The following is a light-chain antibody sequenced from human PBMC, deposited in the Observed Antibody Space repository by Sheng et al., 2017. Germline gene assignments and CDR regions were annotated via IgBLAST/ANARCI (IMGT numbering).Light chain of an antibody. V-gene: IGKV1-NL1*01. CDR3: QQHYTTPWT. CDR2: KAS. CDR1: QGISNS. J-gene: IGKJ1*01. Sequence: DIQMTQSPSSLSASVGDRVSITCRASQGISNSLAWYQQRPGKAPKLLLYKASRLEVGAPSRFSGSGSGSDYTLTISSLQPEDFATYYCQQHYTTPWTFGHGTKVEIK.